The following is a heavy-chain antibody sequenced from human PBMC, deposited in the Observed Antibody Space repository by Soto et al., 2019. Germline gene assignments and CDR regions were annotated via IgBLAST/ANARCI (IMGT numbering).Heavy chain of an antibody. CDR3: ARREILAHIDY. V-gene: IGHV4-30-4*01. CDR1: GGSISSGDYY. J-gene: IGHJ4*02. Sequence: PSETLSLTCTVSGGSISSGDYYWSWIRQPPGKGLEWIGYIYYSGSTYYNPSLKSRVTISVDTSKNQFSLKLSSVTAAGTAVYYCARREILAHIDYWGQGTLVTVSS. CDR2: IYYSGST.